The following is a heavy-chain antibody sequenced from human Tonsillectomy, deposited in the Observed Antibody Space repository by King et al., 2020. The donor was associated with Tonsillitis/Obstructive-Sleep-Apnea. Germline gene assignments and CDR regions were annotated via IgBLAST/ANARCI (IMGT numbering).Heavy chain of an antibody. CDR2: IYYDGST. CDR3: AREGDDFLSGSRTGFDY. J-gene: IGHJ4*02. D-gene: IGHD3-3*01. CDR1: GGSISGYY. V-gene: IGHV4-59*12. Sequence: QLQESGPGLVKPSETLSLTCTVSGGSISGYYWSWIRQSPGKGLEWIGYIYYDGSTNYSPSLKSRVTISIDTSKNQFSLKLSSVTAADTAVYYCAREGDDFLSGSRTGFDYWGQGTLVTISS.